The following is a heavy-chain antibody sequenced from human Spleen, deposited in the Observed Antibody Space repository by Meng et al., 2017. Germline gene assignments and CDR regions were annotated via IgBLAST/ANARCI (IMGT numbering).Heavy chain of an antibody. CDR3: VPRTTFYDY. D-gene: IGHD2/OR15-2a*01. J-gene: IGHJ4*02. Sequence: EVQLLESGGGLVQPGGSLRLSCVASGFIFNTYGMNWVRQAPGKGLEWVSTVDADGGATYYADSMKGRFTIPRDNSKSTLYLHMNSLRFEDTAIYYCVPRTTFYDYWGQGTLVTVSS. CDR1: GFIFNTYG. CDR2: VDADGGAT. V-gene: IGHV3-23*01.